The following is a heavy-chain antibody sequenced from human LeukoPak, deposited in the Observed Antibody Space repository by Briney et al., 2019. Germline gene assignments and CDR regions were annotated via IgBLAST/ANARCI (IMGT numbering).Heavy chain of an antibody. V-gene: IGHV1-46*01. CDR1: GYTFTSYY. CDR3: ARVGVYYDSSGYYSD. D-gene: IGHD3-22*01. J-gene: IGHJ4*02. CDR2: INPSGGST. Sequence: ASVKVSCKAPGYTFTSYYMHWVRQAPGQGLEWMGIINPSGGSTSYAQKFQGRVTMTRDTSTSTVYMGLSSLRSEDTAVYYCARVGVYYDSSGYYSDWGQGTLVTVSS.